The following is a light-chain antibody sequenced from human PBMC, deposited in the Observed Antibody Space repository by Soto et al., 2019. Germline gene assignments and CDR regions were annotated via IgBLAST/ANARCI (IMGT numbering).Light chain of an antibody. J-gene: IGKJ5*01. CDR1: EDISTW. Sequence: DIQITQSPSAVSASVGDGVTITCRSSEDISTWLAWYQQKPGKAPKLLIYAASSLQSGVPSRFRGSGSGTDFTLTISSLQPEDFATYYCQHADSFPLITFGQGTRLEIK. V-gene: IGKV1-12*01. CDR2: AAS. CDR3: QHADSFPLIT.